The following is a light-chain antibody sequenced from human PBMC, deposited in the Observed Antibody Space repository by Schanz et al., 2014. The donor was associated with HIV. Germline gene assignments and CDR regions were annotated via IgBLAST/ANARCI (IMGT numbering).Light chain of an antibody. CDR3: AAWDDGLNGV. CDR1: SSNIPKNY. CDR2: EDN. Sequence: QSVLTQPPSASGPPGQRVTISCSGSSSNIPKNYVYWYQQLAGTAPKLLIYEDNRRPSGVPDRFSGSKSGTSASLAISGLRSEDEADYYCAAWDDGLNGVFGGGTKLTVL. V-gene: IGLV1-47*01. J-gene: IGLJ2*01.